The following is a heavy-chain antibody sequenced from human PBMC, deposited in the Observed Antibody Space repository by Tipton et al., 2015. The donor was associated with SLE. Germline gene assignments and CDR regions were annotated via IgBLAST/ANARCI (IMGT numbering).Heavy chain of an antibody. D-gene: IGHD2-21*02. Sequence: SLRLSCAASGFTFSSYWMSWVRQAPGKGLEWVANIKQDGSEKYYVDSVKGRFTISRDNAKNSLYLQMNSLRDEDTAFYYCVRGSVGDSKDYWGQGTLVTVSS. V-gene: IGHV3-7*01. CDR2: IKQDGSEK. CDR3: VRGSVGDSKDY. CDR1: GFTFSSYW. J-gene: IGHJ4*02.